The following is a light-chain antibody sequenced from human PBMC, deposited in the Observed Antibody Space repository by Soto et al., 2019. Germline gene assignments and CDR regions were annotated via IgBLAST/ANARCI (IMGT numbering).Light chain of an antibody. J-gene: IGLJ2*01. CDR2: EVN. CDR1: TSDVGGYDY. Sequence: QSALTQPASVSGSPGQSITISCTGTTSDVGGYDYVSWYQQHPGKAPKLMISEVNNRPSGVSNRFSGSKSGNTASLTISGLQAEDEAHYYCSSYTATTTLVIFGGGTKVTVL. V-gene: IGLV2-14*03. CDR3: SSYTATTTLVI.